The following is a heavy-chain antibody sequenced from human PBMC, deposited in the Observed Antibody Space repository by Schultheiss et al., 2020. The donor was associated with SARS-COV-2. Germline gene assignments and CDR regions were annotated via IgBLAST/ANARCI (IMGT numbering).Heavy chain of an antibody. CDR3: ANIVVVIATPADAFDI. CDR2: ISYDGSNK. Sequence: GGSLRLSCAASGFTFSSYAMHWVRQAPGKGLEWVAVISYDGSNKYYADSVKGRFTISRDNSKNTLYLQMNSLRAEDTAVYYCANIVVVIATPADAFDIWGQGTMVTVSS. V-gene: IGHV3-30-3*01. CDR1: GFTFSSYA. D-gene: IGHD2-21*01. J-gene: IGHJ3*02.